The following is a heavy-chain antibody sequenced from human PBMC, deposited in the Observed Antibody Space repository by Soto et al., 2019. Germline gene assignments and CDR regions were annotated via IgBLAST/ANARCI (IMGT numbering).Heavy chain of an antibody. CDR3: ARDAGKRDIVLMVYAPHYMDV. Sequence: GGSLRLSCAASGFTFSSYSMNWVRQAPGKGLEWVSYISSSSSTIYYADSVKGRFTISRDNAKNSLYLQMNSLRAEDTAVYYCARDAGKRDIVLMVYAPHYMDVWGKGTTVTVSS. V-gene: IGHV3-48*01. CDR1: GFTFSSYS. CDR2: ISSSSSTI. D-gene: IGHD2-8*01. J-gene: IGHJ6*03.